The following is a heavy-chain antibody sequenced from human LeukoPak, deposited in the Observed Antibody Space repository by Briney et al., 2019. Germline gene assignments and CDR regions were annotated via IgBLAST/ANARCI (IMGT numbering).Heavy chain of an antibody. D-gene: IGHD1-1*01. CDR2: IYNSGST. Sequence: SETLSLTCTVSGGSISSSSYYWGWIRQPPGKGLEWIGSIYNSGSTYYNPSLKSRVTISVDTSKNQFFLDLTSVTAADTAVYYCARSFTDNFFFENWGQGTLVTVSS. CDR3: ARSFTDNFFFEN. J-gene: IGHJ4*02. V-gene: IGHV4-39*07. CDR1: GGSISSSSYY.